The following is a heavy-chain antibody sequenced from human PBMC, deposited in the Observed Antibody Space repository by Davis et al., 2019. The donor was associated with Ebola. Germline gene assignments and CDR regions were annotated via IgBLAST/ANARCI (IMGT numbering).Heavy chain of an antibody. CDR2: INPNDGRT. J-gene: IGHJ3*02. CDR1: RYTFTNYY. V-gene: IGHV1-46*03. Sequence: ASVQVSRMASRYTFTNYYMHWVRQAPGQGLEWMGMINPNDGRTIYAQKFQGRVTVTRDTSTTTVYMDLSSLRSEDTALYYCTTPGGQDSGYDVFDIWGQGTMVTVSS. CDR3: TTPGGQDSGYDVFDI. D-gene: IGHD5-12*01.